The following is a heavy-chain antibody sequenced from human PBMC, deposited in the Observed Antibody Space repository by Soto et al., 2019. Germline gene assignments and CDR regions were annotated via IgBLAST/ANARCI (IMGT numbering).Heavy chain of an antibody. CDR3: ARDPKTSGGQNWAFNYFDS. J-gene: IGHJ4*02. CDR1: GFSFSISP. D-gene: IGHD7-27*01. V-gene: IGHV3-30-3*01. CDR2: ISYDGTNK. Sequence: QVQLVESGGGVVQPGRSLRLSCAASGFSFSISPMHWVRQAPGKGPEWVALISYDGTNKFYAASVKGRFTISRDNSKSTLYLQVDSPRPEDAAVYYCARDPKTSGGQNWAFNYFDSWGQGTLVTVAS.